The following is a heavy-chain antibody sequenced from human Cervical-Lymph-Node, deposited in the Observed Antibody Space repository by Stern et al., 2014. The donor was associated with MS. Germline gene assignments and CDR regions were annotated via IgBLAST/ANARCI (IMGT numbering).Heavy chain of an antibody. J-gene: IGHJ4*02. CDR2: INWNGGSI. CDR3: AKSVGASNVLPDFDY. Sequence: EVQLVESGGGLVQPGRSLRLSCAASGFTFDDYAMHWVRQATGKGLEWVSGINWNGGSIDYADSVKGRFTISRDKAKNSLYLQMNSLRAEDTALYYCAKSVGASNVLPDFDYWGQGTLVTVSS. V-gene: IGHV3-9*01. D-gene: IGHD1-26*01. CDR1: GFTFDDYA.